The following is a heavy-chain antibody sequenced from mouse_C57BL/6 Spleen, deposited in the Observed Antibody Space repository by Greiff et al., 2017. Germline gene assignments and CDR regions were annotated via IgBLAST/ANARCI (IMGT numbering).Heavy chain of an antibody. CDR3: ARRANWDYAMDY. D-gene: IGHD4-1*01. Sequence: QVQLQQPGAELVKPGASVKLSCKASGYTFTSYWMQWVKQRPGQGLEWIGEIDPSDNYTNYNQKFKGKATLTVDTSSSTAYMQLSSLTSEDSAVYYCARRANWDYAMDYWGQGTSVTVSS. CDR2: IDPSDNYT. J-gene: IGHJ4*01. V-gene: IGHV1-50*01. CDR1: GYTFTSYW.